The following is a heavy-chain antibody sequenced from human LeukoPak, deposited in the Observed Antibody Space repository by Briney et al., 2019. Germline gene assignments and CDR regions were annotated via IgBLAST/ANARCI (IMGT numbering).Heavy chain of an antibody. Sequence: GGSLRLSCAASGSSFSNYEMNWVRQAPGKGLEWISYITASSTTIYYADSAKGRFTISRDNAKNSLYLQMNGLRGEDTAVYYCAKGPGARGHFNWFDPWGQGTLVTVSS. CDR2: ITASSTTI. D-gene: IGHD5-12*01. J-gene: IGHJ5*02. CDR3: AKGPGARGHFNWFDP. CDR1: GSSFSNYE. V-gene: IGHV3-48*03.